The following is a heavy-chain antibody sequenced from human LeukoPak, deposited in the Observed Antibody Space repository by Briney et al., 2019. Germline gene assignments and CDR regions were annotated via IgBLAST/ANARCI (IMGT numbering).Heavy chain of an antibody. V-gene: IGHV3-21*01. CDR3: ASGFSRSPYFDY. J-gene: IGHJ4*02. Sequence: GGALRLSCAASGFTSSTYYMNWVRQAPGKGLEWVSFITGSSSYIYYTDSVKGRFTISRDNAKNSLFLQMNSLRDEDTAVYYCASGFSRSPYFDYWGQGTLVTVSS. CDR2: ITGSSSYI. D-gene: IGHD6-6*01. CDR1: GFTSSTYY.